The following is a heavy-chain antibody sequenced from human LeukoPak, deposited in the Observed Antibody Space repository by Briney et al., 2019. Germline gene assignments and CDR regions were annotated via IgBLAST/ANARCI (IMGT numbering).Heavy chain of an antibody. CDR1: GGSISNSRHY. D-gene: IGHD1-14*01. J-gene: IGHJ4*02. CDR3: ARVDHQFRHFDY. V-gene: IGHV4-39*07. Sequence: SETLSLTCTVSGGSISNSRHYWGWIRQSPEKGLQLIAHIFYTGITHYNPSLKSRVTVSVDTSNNQFSLRLTSVTAADTAVYFCARVDHQFRHFDYWGQGTLVTVSA. CDR2: IFYTGIT.